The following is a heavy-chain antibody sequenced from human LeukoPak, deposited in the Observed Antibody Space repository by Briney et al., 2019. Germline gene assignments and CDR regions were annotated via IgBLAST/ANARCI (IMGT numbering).Heavy chain of an antibody. CDR3: ARHPTYYYDGYDAFDI. Sequence: SETLSLTCTVSGGSISSSSYYWGWIRQPPGKGLECIGSIYYSGSTYYNPSLKSRVTISVDTSKNQFSLKLSSVTAADTAVYYCARHPTYYYDGYDAFDIWGQGTMVTVSS. D-gene: IGHD3-22*01. V-gene: IGHV4-39*01. J-gene: IGHJ3*02. CDR2: IYYSGST. CDR1: GGSISSSSYY.